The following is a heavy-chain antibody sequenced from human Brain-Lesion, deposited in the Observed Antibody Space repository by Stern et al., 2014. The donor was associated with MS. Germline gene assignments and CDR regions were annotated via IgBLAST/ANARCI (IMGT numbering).Heavy chain of an antibody. Sequence: VQLVESGPGLVKPSETLSLSCTVSGGSLNSSSYYWGWVRQPPGKGLEWIGRLYYSGSSSSNPSLKSPLAQAVATSKKHFSLRLSSVTAADTAVYYCARLGVMVTFGGVIAPSDFDSWGQGTLVTVSS. CDR1: GGSLNSSSYY. D-gene: IGHD3-16*02. CDR3: ARLGVMVTFGGVIAPSDFDS. CDR2: LYYSGSS. J-gene: IGHJ4*02. V-gene: IGHV4-39*02.